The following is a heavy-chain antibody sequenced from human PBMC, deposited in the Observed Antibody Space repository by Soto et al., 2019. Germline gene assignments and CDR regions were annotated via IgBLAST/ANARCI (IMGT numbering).Heavy chain of an antibody. CDR2: ISSYNGNT. J-gene: IGHJ5*02. CDR1: GYNFNSYT. V-gene: IGHV1-18*01. CDR3: ARVVGALGHWFDP. D-gene: IGHD1-26*01. Sequence: QVQLVQSGAEVKKPGASVKVSCKASGYNFNSYTISWVRQAPGQGLEWMGRISSYNGNTNYAQKLQGRVTMTTDTSTSTAYMELRSLRSYDTAVYHCARVVGALGHWFDPGGQGTLVTVSS.